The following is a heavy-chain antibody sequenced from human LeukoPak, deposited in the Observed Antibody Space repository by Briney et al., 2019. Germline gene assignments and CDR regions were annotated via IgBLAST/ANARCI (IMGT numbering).Heavy chain of an antibody. V-gene: IGHV3-23*01. CDR1: GFTFSSYA. D-gene: IGHD4-23*01. CDR2: ISGSGTRT. J-gene: IGHJ4*02. CDR3: AKEETRAYGGD. Sequence: GASLRLTCAASGFTFSSYAVSWVRQAPGKGLEWVSAISGSGTRTYYADSVKGRFTISRDNSKNTLYLQMNSLRAEDTAVYYCAKEETRAYGGDWGQGTLVTVSS.